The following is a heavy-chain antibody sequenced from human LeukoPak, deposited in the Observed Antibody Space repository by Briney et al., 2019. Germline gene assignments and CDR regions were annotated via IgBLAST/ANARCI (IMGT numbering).Heavy chain of an antibody. Sequence: GGSLRLSCVASGFTFSNYAMSWVRQAPGKGLEWVSAIGGSGGSTYYADSVKGRFTVSRDNSKNTFFVQMNSLRADDTAVYYCAKVDSFWYFDLWGRGTLVTVSS. CDR3: AKVDSFWYFDL. J-gene: IGHJ2*01. CDR1: GFTFSNYA. CDR2: IGGSGGST. V-gene: IGHV3-23*01. D-gene: IGHD3-9*01.